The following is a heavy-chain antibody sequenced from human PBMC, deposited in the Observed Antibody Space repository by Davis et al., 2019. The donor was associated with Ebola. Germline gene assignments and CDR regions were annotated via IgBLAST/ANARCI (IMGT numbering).Heavy chain of an antibody. Sequence: PGGSLRLSCTASGFILSDYYMSWIRQAPGKGLEWISHISPGSITIDYADSVKGRFTISRDNAKTSLSLQMDSLRVEDTAFYYCARGRRRELSFFDSWGQGTLITVSS. CDR1: GFILSDYY. CDR3: ARGRRRELSFFDS. CDR2: ISPGSITI. D-gene: IGHD4-23*01. V-gene: IGHV3-11*01. J-gene: IGHJ4*02.